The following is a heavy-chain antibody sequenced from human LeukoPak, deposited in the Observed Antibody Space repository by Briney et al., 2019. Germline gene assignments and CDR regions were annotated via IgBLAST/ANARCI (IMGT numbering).Heavy chain of an antibody. CDR3: AKRNTMVRGGPCFDY. J-gene: IGHJ4*02. CDR2: IFGNGDTT. CDR1: GFTYSSYA. Sequence: GGSLRLSCAASGFTYSSYAMNWVRQAPGKGLEWVSIIFGNGDTTYYADSVKGRFTVSRDNSKDTLYLQMNDLRPDDTAIYYCAKRNTMVRGGPCFDYWGQGLLVTVSS. V-gene: IGHV3-23*01. D-gene: IGHD3-10*01.